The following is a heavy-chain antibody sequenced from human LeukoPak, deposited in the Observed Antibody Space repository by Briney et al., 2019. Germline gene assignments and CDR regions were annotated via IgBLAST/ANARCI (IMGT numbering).Heavy chain of an antibody. CDR3: ARVRLPPYYYYFYYMDV. CDR2: INHSGTT. V-gene: IGHV4-34*01. Sequence: SETLSLTCAVYGGSFSGYSRTWIRQPPGKGLEWIGEINHSGTTDYNPSLQSRVTISLDTSKNQFSLKVTSVAAADTAVYYCARVRLPPYYYYFYYMDVWGTGTTVTVPS. J-gene: IGHJ6*03. D-gene: IGHD5-18*01. CDR1: GGSFSGYS.